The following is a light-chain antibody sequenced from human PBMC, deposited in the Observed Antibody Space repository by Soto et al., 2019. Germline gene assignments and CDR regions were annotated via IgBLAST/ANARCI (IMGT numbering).Light chain of an antibody. J-gene: IGLJ3*02. V-gene: IGLV2-14*01. CDR2: EVS. CDR3: SSYTTSSTWV. Sequence: QSVLTQPASVSGSPGQSITISCTGTSSDVGGYNYVSWYQQNPGKAPKLMIYEVSNRPSGVSNRFSGSKSGNTASPTISGLQAEDEADYYCSSYTTSSTWVFGGGTKVTVL. CDR1: SSDVGGYNY.